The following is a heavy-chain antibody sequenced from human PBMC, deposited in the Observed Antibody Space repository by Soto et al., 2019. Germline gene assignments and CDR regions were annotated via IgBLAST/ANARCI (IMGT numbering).Heavy chain of an antibody. J-gene: IGHJ4*03. V-gene: IGHV3-23*01. D-gene: IGHD3-22*01. CDR2: INPSGDIT. CDR3: AKSLRTSAMNTYYHDY. Sequence: EEQLLESGGGLVQPGGSLRLSCAASGLTFSRYAMSWVRQAPGKGLEWVSIINPSGDITYYGDSVKGRFTISRDNSKNTLSLQMNSLRADDTAVYYCAKSLRTSAMNTYYHDYRGHVTLVTASS. CDR1: GLTFSRYA.